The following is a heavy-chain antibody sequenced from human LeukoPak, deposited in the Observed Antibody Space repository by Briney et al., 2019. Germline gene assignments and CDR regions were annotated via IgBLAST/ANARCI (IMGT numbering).Heavy chain of an antibody. J-gene: IGHJ4*02. CDR3: ARSGSSWYGHPFDY. V-gene: IGHV1-8*01. D-gene: IGHD6-13*01. CDR2: MNPNSGNT. CDR1: GYTFTSYD. Sequence: ASVKASCKASGYTFTSYDINWVRQATGQGLEWMGWMNPNSGNTGYAQKFQGRVTMTRSTSISTAYMELSSLRSEDTAVYYCARSGSSWYGHPFDYWGQGTLVTVSS.